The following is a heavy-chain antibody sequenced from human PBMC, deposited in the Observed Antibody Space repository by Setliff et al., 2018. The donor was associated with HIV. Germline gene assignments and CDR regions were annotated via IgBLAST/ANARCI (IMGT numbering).Heavy chain of an antibody. CDR1: GYTFTTYD. Sequence: ASVKVSCKASGYTFTTYDITWVRQAPGQGLEWLGWISPYNGHTNFAQKFQVRVTITADKFTTTAYMELRGLRSEDTAVYYCASGWSEDATNVKVEYFQHWGQGTLVTVSS. D-gene: IGHD1-1*01. J-gene: IGHJ1*01. V-gene: IGHV1-18*01. CDR3: ASGWSEDATNVKVEYFQH. CDR2: ISPYNGHT.